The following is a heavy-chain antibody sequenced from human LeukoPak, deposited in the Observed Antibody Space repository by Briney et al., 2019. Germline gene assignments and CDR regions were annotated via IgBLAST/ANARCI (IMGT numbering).Heavy chain of an antibody. Sequence: GSLRLSCAASGFTFSSDAMSWVRQAPGKGLEWVSAISGSGGSTYYADSVKGRFTISRDNSKNTLYLQMNSLRAEDTAVYYCAKVRRVVGATTPPYYFDYWGQGTLVTVSS. D-gene: IGHD1-26*01. CDR3: AKVRRVVGATTPPYYFDY. V-gene: IGHV3-23*01. J-gene: IGHJ4*02. CDR2: ISGSGGST. CDR1: GFTFSSDA.